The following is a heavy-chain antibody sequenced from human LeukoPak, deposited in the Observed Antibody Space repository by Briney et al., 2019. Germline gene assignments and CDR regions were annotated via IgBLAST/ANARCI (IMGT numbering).Heavy chain of an antibody. CDR2: IYYSGST. D-gene: IGHD2-2*01. Sequence: PETLSLTCTVSGGSISSSSYYWGWIRQPPGKGLEWIGSIYYSGSTYYNPSLKSRVTISVDTSKNQFSLKLSSVTAADTAVYYCARGLPTIVVVPAAMNGMDVWGQGTTVTVSS. V-gene: IGHV4-39*07. J-gene: IGHJ6*02. CDR1: GGSISSSSYY. CDR3: ARGLPTIVVVPAAMNGMDV.